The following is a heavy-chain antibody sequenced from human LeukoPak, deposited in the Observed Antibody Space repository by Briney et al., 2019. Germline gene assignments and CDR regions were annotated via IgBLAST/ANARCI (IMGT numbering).Heavy chain of an antibody. CDR3: ARDSYDSSGYLPMDY. CDR1: GFTFNNYG. V-gene: IGHV3-30*03. Sequence: GKSLRLSCAASGFTFNNYGMHWVRQAPGKGLEWVAVISYDGRNKHYPDSVKGRFTISRDNAKNSLYLQMNSLRAEDTAVYYCARDSYDSSGYLPMDYWGQGTLVTVSS. CDR2: ISYDGRNK. D-gene: IGHD3-22*01. J-gene: IGHJ4*02.